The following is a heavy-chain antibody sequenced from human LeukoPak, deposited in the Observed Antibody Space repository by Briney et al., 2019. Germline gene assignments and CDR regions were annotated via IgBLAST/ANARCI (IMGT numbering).Heavy chain of an antibody. V-gene: IGHV4-39*01. D-gene: IGHD3-16*02. Sequence: PSETLSLTCTVSGGSISRSSYYWGWIRQPPGKGLDWIGSIYYSGSTYYNPSLKSRFTISVDTSKNQFSLKLSSVTAADTAVYYCARHIGGRYYYYYMDVWGKGTTVTISS. CDR1: GGSISRSSYY. CDR3: ARHIGGRYYYYYMDV. J-gene: IGHJ6*03. CDR2: IYYSGST.